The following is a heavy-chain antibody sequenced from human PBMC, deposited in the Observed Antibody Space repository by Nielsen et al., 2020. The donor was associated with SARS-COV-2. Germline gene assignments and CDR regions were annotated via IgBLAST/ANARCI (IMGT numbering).Heavy chain of an antibody. CDR2: ISHDGSNK. V-gene: IGHV3-30*04. D-gene: IGHD2-2*01. CDR1: GFTFSSYA. J-gene: IGHJ4*02. Sequence: LKISCAASGFTFSSYAIHWVRQAPRKGLEWLAVISHDGSNKYFADAVKGRFTISRDNSKNTLYLQMNSLKPEDTAVYYCAREMTYCSSISCYAFDYWGQGILVTVSS. CDR3: AREMTYCSSISCYAFDY.